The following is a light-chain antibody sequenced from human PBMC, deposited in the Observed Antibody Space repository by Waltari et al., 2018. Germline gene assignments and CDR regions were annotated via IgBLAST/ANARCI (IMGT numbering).Light chain of an antibody. V-gene: IGLV2-8*01. Sequence: SALTQPPSASGSPGQSVTISCTGTNSDVGGFNSFPRYQQHPGKAPKFLIYEVSKRHAGVPDRSPRCRTGHTASLSVSDVQAEDEADYYCSSHAGTNILGFCGVTKLAIL. CDR1: NSDVGGFNS. J-gene: IGLJ2*01. CDR2: EVS. CDR3: SSHAGTNILG.